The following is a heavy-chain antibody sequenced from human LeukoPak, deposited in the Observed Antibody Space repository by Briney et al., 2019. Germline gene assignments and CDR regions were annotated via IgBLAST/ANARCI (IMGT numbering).Heavy chain of an antibody. V-gene: IGHV3-23*01. D-gene: IGHD6-19*01. CDR3: AKESALGSGWLTTFDS. J-gene: IGHJ4*02. Sequence: PGGSLRLSCAASGFTFSSYAMSWVRQAPGKGLEWVSAISGSGGSTYYADSVKGRFTISRDNSKDTVFLQMNSLRAEDTAVYYCAKESALGSGWLTTFDSWGQGTLVAVSS. CDR1: GFTFSSYA. CDR2: ISGSGGST.